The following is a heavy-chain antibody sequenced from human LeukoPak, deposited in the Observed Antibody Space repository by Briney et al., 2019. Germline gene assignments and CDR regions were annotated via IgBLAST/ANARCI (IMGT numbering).Heavy chain of an antibody. Sequence: SETLSLTCTISGGSISSYFWSWIRQPPGKGLEWIGYIYYSGSTNYNPSLKSRVTISVDTSKNQFSLKLSSVTAADTAVYYCARVDGGSGDAFDIWGQGTMVTVSS. CDR2: IYYSGST. CDR1: GGSISSYF. V-gene: IGHV4-59*01. D-gene: IGHD2-15*01. CDR3: ARVDGGSGDAFDI. J-gene: IGHJ3*02.